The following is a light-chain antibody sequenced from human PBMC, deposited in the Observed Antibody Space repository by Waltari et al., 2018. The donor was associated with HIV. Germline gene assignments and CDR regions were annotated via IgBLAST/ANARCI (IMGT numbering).Light chain of an antibody. CDR1: QSVCSN. V-gene: IGKV3-15*01. J-gene: IGKJ2*01. Sequence: EIVMTQSPATLSVSPGERATLSCRASQSVCSNLAWYQQKPGQAPRLLIYGASTRATGIPARFSGSGSGTEFTLTISSLQSEDFAVYYCQQYNNWPQGVLFFGQGTKLEIK. CDR2: GAS. CDR3: QQYNNWPQGVLF.